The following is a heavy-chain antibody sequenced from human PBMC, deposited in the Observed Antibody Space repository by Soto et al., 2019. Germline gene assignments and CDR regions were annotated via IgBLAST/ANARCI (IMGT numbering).Heavy chain of an antibody. CDR3: AHPRGYGVFDAFDV. CDR2: ITSSGIAA. J-gene: IGHJ3*01. V-gene: IGHV3-23*01. D-gene: IGHD4-17*01. CDR1: GFTFSTYA. Sequence: GSLRLSCAASGFTFSTYAMNWVRQAPGKGLEGVSAITSSGIAAWYADSVKGRFTISRDNSINTLYLQMNSLRTEDTAVYYCAHPRGYGVFDAFDVWGQGTMVTVSS.